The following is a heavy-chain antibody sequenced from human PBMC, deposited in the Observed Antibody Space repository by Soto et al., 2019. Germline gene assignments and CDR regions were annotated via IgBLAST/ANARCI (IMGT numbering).Heavy chain of an antibody. V-gene: IGHV4-59*01. J-gene: IGHJ4*02. CDR3: ARVNDSGWYQLFDY. Sequence: PSETLSLTSTVSGGSISSYDWSWIRQPPGKGLEWIGYIYYSGSTNYNPSLKSRVTISVDTSKNQFSLKLSSVTAADTAVYYCARVNDSGWYQLFDYWGQGTLVTVSS. CDR2: IYYSGST. D-gene: IGHD6-19*01. CDR1: GGSISSYD.